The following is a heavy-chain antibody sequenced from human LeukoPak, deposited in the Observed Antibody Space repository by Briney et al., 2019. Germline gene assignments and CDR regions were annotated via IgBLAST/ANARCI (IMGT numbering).Heavy chain of an antibody. J-gene: IGHJ4*02. CDR1: GFTVSNNY. V-gene: IGHV3-21*01. Sequence: GGSLRLSCAASGFTVSNNYMSWVRQAPGKGLEWVSSISSSSSYIYYADSMKGRFTISRDNAKNSLYLQMNSLRAEDTAVYYCARDPSVADYDFWSGDSSFDYWGQGTLVTVSS. CDR3: ARDPSVADYDFWSGDSSFDY. D-gene: IGHD3-3*01. CDR2: ISSSSSYI.